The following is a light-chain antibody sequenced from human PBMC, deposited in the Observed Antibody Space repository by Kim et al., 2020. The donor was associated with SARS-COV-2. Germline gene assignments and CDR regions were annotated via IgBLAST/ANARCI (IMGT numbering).Light chain of an antibody. CDR2: EDN. V-gene: IGLV6-57*02. CDR3: QSYDSSNSWV. Sequence: TVTSACTGSSGSSASNYVQWYQQRPGSAPTTVIYEDNQRPSGVPDRFSGSIDSASNSASLTISGLKTEDEADYYCQSYDSSNSWVFGGGTQLTVL. CDR1: SGSSASNY. J-gene: IGLJ3*02.